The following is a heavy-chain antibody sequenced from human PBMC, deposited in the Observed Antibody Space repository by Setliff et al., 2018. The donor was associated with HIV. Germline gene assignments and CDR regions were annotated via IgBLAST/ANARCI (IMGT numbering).Heavy chain of an antibody. D-gene: IGHD6-19*01. CDR2: ISDFKGNT. Sequence: GASVKVSCKASGGTFSSYDISWVRQAPGQGLEWMGWISDFKGNTIYAQKLQGRLTMTTDTSTSAAYMELRSLRSDDTAVYYCARGAWYTSGWYSSRYMDVWGKGTTVTVSS. V-gene: IGHV1-18*01. CDR3: ARGAWYTSGWYSSRYMDV. CDR1: GGTFSSYD. J-gene: IGHJ6*03.